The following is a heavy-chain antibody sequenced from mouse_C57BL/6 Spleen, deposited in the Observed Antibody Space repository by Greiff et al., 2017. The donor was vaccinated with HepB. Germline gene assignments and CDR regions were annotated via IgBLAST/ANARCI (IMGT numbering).Heavy chain of an antibody. Sequence: EVKVVESGGGLVKPGGSLKLSCAASGFTFSDYGMHWVRQAPEKGLEWVAYLSSGSSTIYYADTVKGRFTISIDNSKNTLFLQMTSLRSEDTAMYYCARTSNWDVGFAYWGQGTLVTVSA. CDR2: LSSGSSTI. CDR3: ARTSNWDVGFAY. CDR1: GFTFSDYG. D-gene: IGHD4-1*01. V-gene: IGHV5-17*01. J-gene: IGHJ3*01.